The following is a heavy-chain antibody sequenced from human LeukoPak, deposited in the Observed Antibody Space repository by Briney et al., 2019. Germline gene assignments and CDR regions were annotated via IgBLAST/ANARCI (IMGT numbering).Heavy chain of an antibody. D-gene: IGHD2-2*01. CDR3: ARDRPDYYCSSTSCSGLDC. V-gene: IGHV1-18*01. CDR1: GYTFTSYG. CDR2: ISAYNGNT. J-gene: IGHJ4*02. Sequence: ASVKVSCKASGYTFTSYGISWVRQAPGQGLEWMGWISAYNGNTNYAQKLQGRVTMTTDTSTSTAYMELRSLRSDDTAVYYCARDRPDYYCSSTSCSGLDCWGQGTLVTVSS.